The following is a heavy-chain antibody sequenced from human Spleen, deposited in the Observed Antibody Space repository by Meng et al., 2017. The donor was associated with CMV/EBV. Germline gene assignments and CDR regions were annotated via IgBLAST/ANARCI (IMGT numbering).Heavy chain of an antibody. V-gene: IGHV1-46*01. D-gene: IGHD1-1*01. CDR3: ARGPPSAWNPRGIDYYAMDV. CDR2: VNPAGGST. Sequence: ASVKVSCKASGYTFTAHYFHWVRQAPGQGLEWMGIVNPAGGSTSYSQKFQGRLTMTRDTSTSTVYMQVTSLRSEDTAIYFCARGPPSAWNPRGIDYYAMDVWGQGTTVTVSS. CDR1: GYTFTAHY. J-gene: IGHJ6*02.